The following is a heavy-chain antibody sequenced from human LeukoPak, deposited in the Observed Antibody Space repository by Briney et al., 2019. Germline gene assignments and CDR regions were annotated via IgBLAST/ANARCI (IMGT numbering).Heavy chain of an antibody. J-gene: IGHJ3*02. V-gene: IGHV4-59*01. CDR2: IYYSGST. CDR1: GGSISSYY. D-gene: IGHD6-13*01. Sequence: PSATLSLTCTVSGGSISSYYWSWIRQPPGKGLEWIGYIYYSGSTNYNPSLKSRVTISVDTSKNQFSLKLSSVTAADTAVYYCARVSSSWLGVGAFDIWGQGTMATVSS. CDR3: ARVSSSWLGVGAFDI.